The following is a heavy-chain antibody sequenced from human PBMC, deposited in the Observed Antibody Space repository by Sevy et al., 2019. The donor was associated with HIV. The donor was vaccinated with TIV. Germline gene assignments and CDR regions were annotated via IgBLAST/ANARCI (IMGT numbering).Heavy chain of an antibody. CDR2: ISGGGGNT. CDR3: ARKYHDTSGYPRYSIDV. D-gene: IGHD3-22*01. Sequence: GGSLRLSCAASGFTFSTYAMYWVRQAPGKGLEYVSAISGGGGNTYYGTSVKGRFTVSRDNAKNTLYLQMGSLRAEDMAVYFCARKYHDTSGYPRYSIDVGGQGTTVTVSS. V-gene: IGHV3-64*01. J-gene: IGHJ6*02. CDR1: GFTFSTYA.